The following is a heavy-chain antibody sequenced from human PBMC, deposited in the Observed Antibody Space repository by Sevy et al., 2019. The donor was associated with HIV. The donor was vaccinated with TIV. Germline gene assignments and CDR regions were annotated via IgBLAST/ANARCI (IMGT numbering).Heavy chain of an antibody. V-gene: IGHV3-7*01. CDR3: ATEGRFSRAWYYVGGGIDI. D-gene: IGHD6-19*01. Sequence: GGSLRLSCGASGFTFSHYWMSWVRQAPGKGLEWVANIKEDGSKKNYVDSLKGRVTISRDNAKNSWFLQSNSLRAEDTAVYYCATEGRFSRAWYYVGGGIDIWGQGTMVTVSS. CDR2: IKEDGSKK. CDR1: GFTFSHYW. J-gene: IGHJ3*02.